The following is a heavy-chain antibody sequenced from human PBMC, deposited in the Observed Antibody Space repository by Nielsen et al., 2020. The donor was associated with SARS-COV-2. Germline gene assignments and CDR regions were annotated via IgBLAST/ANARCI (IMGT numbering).Heavy chain of an antibody. V-gene: IGHV4-4*07. CDR1: GGSRSSYY. J-gene: IGHJ4*02. Sequence: SETLSLTCTVSGGSRSSYYWSWIRQTAGKGLEWIGRISIGGGTNYNPSLKSRVTISVDTSKDQFSLQLTSVTAADTAIYYCAKNNMAAGGFDSWGQGTLVTVSS. CDR3: AKNNMAAGGFDS. D-gene: IGHD6-13*01. CDR2: ISIGGGT.